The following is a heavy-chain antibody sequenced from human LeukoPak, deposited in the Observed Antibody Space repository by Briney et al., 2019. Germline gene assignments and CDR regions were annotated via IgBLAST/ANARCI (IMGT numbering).Heavy chain of an antibody. Sequence: QPGGSLRLSCAASGFAFSSYWMHWVRQAPGKGLVWVSRINSDGSNTNYADSVKGRFTISRVNAKNTLYLQMNSLRAEDTAVYYCARVVGFSGFYSWGQGILVTVSS. CDR3: ARVVGFSGFYS. CDR1: GFAFSSYW. CDR2: INSDGSNT. D-gene: IGHD1-26*01. J-gene: IGHJ5*01. V-gene: IGHV3-74*01.